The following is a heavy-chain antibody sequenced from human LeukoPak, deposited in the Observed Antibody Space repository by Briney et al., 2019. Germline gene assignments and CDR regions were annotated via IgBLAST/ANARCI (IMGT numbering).Heavy chain of an antibody. V-gene: IGHV7-4-1*02. Sequence: ASVKVSCKASGYTFTSYAMNWVRQAPGQGLEWMGWINTNTGNPTYAQGFTGRFVFSLDTSVSTAYLQISSLKAEDTAVYYCARDVPYCSSTSCYRDGSDHWGQGTLVTVSS. J-gene: IGHJ4*02. CDR3: ARDVPYCSSTSCYRDGSDH. D-gene: IGHD2-2*01. CDR1: GYTFTSYA. CDR2: INTNTGNP.